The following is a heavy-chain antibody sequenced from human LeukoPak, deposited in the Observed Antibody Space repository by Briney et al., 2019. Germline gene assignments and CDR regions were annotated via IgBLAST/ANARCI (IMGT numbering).Heavy chain of an antibody. CDR1: GFTFSSYA. J-gene: IGHJ4*02. V-gene: IGHV3-23*01. Sequence: GGSLRLSCAASGFTFSSYAMSWVRQAPGKGLEWVSGISGSGGSTYYADSVKGRFTISRDNPKNTLYLQMNSLRAEDTALYYCAKDNCGGDCYLSNYYFDYWGQGTLVTVSS. D-gene: IGHD2-21*01. CDR3: AKDNCGGDCYLSNYYFDY. CDR2: ISGSGGST.